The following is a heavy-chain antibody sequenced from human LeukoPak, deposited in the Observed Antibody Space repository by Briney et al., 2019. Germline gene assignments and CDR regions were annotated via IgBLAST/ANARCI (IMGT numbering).Heavy chain of an antibody. V-gene: IGHV4-34*01. Sequence: SETLSLTCAVYGGSFSGYYWSWIRQPPGKGLEWIGEINHSGSTNYNPSLKSRVTISVDTSKNQFSLKLSSVIAADTAVYYWARGFDPWGQGTLVTVSS. CDR1: GGSFSGYY. CDR3: ARGFDP. J-gene: IGHJ5*02. CDR2: INHSGST.